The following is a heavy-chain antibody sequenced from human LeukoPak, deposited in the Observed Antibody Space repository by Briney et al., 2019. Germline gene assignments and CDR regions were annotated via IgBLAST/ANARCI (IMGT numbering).Heavy chain of an antibody. CDR3: ARDRHSSSSHYYYYMDV. CDR1: GYTFTSYY. D-gene: IGHD6-6*01. CDR2: INPSGGST. V-gene: IGHV1-46*01. J-gene: IGHJ6*03. Sequence: ASVKVSCKASGYTFTSYYMHWVRQAPGQGLEWMGIINPSGGSTSYAQKFQGRVTITTDESTSTAYMELSSLRSEDTAVYYCARDRHSSSSHYYYYMDVWGKGTTVTVSS.